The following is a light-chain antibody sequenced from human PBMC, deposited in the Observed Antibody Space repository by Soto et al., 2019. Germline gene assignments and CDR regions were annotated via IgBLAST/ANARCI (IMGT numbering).Light chain of an antibody. CDR2: AAS. Sequence: IQMTQSPSSLSASLGDRVTITCRASQGIRNDLGWYQQKPGKAPKLLIYAASSLQSGVPSRFSGSGSGTDFTLTISSLKTEDFATYYCLQDYNYTLTFGGGTKVDIK. CDR1: QGIRND. V-gene: IGKV1-6*01. J-gene: IGKJ4*01. CDR3: LQDYNYTLT.